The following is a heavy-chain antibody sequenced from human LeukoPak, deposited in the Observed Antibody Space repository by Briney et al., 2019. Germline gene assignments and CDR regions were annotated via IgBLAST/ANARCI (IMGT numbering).Heavy chain of an antibody. Sequence: GGSLRLSCVASGFTVSSNYMSWVRQAPGKGLEWVSVIYSGGSTYYADSVKGRFTISRDNSKNTLYLQMNSLRAEDTAVYYCVRQDYWGQGTLVEWGQGTLVTVSS. CDR2: IYSGGST. J-gene: IGHJ4*02. V-gene: IGHV3-66*04. D-gene: IGHD7-27*01. CDR3: VRQDYWGQGTLVE. CDR1: GFTVSSNY.